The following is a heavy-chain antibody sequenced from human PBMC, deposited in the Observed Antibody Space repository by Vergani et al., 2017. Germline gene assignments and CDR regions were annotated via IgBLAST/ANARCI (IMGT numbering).Heavy chain of an antibody. D-gene: IGHD1-1*01. CDR1: GFTFSSND. J-gene: IGHJ6*04. V-gene: IGHV3-13*01. CDR3: AKEFCGTGNCYGWNHLEV. CDR2: IGVDGDR. Sequence: VESGGGLVQPGGSLRLSCTVSGFTFSSNDFHWVRQTAGKGLEWVSSIGVDGDRYYSDSVKGRFTISRDNGQSYLYLDMDNLRVEDMAVYFCAKEFCGTGNCYGWNHLEVWGEGTSVTVSS.